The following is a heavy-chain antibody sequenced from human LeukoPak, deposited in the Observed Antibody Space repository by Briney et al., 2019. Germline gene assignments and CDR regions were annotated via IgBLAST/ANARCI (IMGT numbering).Heavy chain of an antibody. CDR2: IYYSGST. CDR3: ARARSGYSYGSQSKNWFDP. D-gene: IGHD5-18*01. V-gene: IGHV4-59*01. J-gene: IGHJ5*02. Sequence: PSETLSLTCTVSGGSISSYYWSWIRQPPGKGLEWIGYIYYSGSTDYNPSLKSRVTISVDTSKNQFSLKLSSVTAADTAVYYCARARSGYSYGSQSKNWFDPWGQGTLVTVSS. CDR1: GGSISSYY.